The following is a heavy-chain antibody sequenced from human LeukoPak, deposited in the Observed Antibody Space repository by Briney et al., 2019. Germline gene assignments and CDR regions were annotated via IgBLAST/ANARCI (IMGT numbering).Heavy chain of an antibody. CDR2: ISSSGSTI. Sequence: GGSLRLSCAASGFTFSSYEMNWVRQAPGKGLEWVSYISSSGSTIYYADSVKGRFTISRDNAKNSLYLHMNSLRAEDTAVYYCAREPLQYCSGGSCYSRGWFDPWGQGTLVTVSS. D-gene: IGHD2-15*01. CDR3: AREPLQYCSGGSCYSRGWFDP. J-gene: IGHJ5*02. CDR1: GFTFSSYE. V-gene: IGHV3-48*03.